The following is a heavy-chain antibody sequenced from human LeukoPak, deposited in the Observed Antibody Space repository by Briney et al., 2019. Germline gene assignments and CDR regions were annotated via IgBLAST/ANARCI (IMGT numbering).Heavy chain of an antibody. CDR3: ASHDFWSGNNDY. CDR1: GGSISSGSYY. V-gene: IGHV4-61*02. CDR2: IYTSGST. J-gene: IGHJ4*02. Sequence: SETLSLTCTVSGGSISSGSYYWRSIRQPAGKGLELNGRIYTSGSTNYNPSLKSRVTITVDTSKNQFSLKLSSVTAADTAVYYCASHDFWSGNNDYWGQGTLVTVSS. D-gene: IGHD3-3*01.